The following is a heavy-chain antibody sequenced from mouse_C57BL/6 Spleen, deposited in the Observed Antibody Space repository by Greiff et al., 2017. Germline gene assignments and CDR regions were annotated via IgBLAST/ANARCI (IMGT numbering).Heavy chain of an antibody. CDR1: GYAFSSSW. CDR3: ARDSWGFDY. D-gene: IGHD4-1*01. V-gene: IGHV1-82*01. CDR2: IYPGDGDT. J-gene: IGHJ2*01. Sequence: QVQLQQSGPELVKPGASVKISCKASGYAFSSSWVNWVKQRPGKGLEWIGRIYPGDGDTNYNGKFKGKATLTADKSSSTAYMQLSSLTSEDSAVYFCARDSWGFDYWGQGTTLTVSS.